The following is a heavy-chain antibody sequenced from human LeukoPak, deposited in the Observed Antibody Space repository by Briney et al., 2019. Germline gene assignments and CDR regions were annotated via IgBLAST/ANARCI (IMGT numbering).Heavy chain of an antibody. V-gene: IGHV3-7*01. CDR1: GFSFSGSW. CDR2: MNPDGSAI. J-gene: IGHJ3*02. Sequence: GGSLRLSCTASGFSFSGSWMSWVRQLPGKGLEWLADMNPDGSAIVYVGPVKGRFTVSRNNAKNSVYLQMDGLRAEDTAVYYCARDPLNGALDIWGQGTLVTVSS. CDR3: ARDPLNGALDI.